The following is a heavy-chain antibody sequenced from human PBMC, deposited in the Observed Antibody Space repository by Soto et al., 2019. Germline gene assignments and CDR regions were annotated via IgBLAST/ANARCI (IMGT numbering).Heavy chain of an antibody. Sequence: SETLSLTCTVSGGSISSYYWYWIRQPPGKGQEWIGYSYYSGSTSYNPYLKSQVTISIAPSKNQFSLKLSSLTVSDTGVYYCARSYCDFWSCYYCLDYWGQGTMVTVSS. CDR2: SYYSGST. CDR3: ARSYCDFWSCYYCLDY. V-gene: IGHV4-59*01. CDR1: GGSISSYY. J-gene: IGHJ4*02. D-gene: IGHD3-3*01.